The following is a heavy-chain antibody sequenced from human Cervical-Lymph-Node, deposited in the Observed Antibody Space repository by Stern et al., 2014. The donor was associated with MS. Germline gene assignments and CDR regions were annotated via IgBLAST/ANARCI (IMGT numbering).Heavy chain of an antibody. CDR2: AWFDGRSA. J-gene: IGHJ4*02. CDR1: GFTFSSYG. V-gene: IGHV3-33*01. CDR3: ARGHIPYAYNYLFDY. Sequence: MQLVESGGGVVQPGTSLRLSCAASGFTFSSYGMHWVRQAPGKGLEWVALAWFDGRSAYYTNSVKGRFTISRDNSKNTLSLQMNSLTAEDTAVYYCARGHIPYAYNYLFDYWGQGTLVTVAS. D-gene: IGHD5-24*01.